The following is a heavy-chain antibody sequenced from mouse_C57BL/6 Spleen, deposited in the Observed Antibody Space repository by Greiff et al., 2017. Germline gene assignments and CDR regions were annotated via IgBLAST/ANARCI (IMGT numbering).Heavy chain of an antibody. CDR3: ARSPYLWYFDV. D-gene: IGHD5-5*01. CDR2: INPNNGGT. Sequence: QVQLQQPGPELVKPGASVKLSCKASGYTFTSYWMHWVKQRPGQGLEWIGNINPNNGGTNYNEQFKSKATLTVDKSSSTAYMQHSSLASEDSTVYYCARSPYLWYFDVWGTGTTVTVAS. V-gene: IGHV1-53*01. J-gene: IGHJ1*03. CDR1: GYTFTSYW.